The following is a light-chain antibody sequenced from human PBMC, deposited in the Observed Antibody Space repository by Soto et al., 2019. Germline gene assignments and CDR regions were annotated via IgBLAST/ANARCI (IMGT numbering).Light chain of an antibody. CDR1: NIGSKS. CDR3: QVWDRSSDHPGGV. CDR2: YDS. J-gene: IGLJ2*01. Sequence: SYELTQPPSVSVAPGKTARITCGGNNIGSKSVHWYQQKPGQAPVLVIYYDSDRPSGIPERFSGSNSGNTATLTISRVEAGDEADYYCQVWDRSSDHPGGVFGGGTKVTVL. V-gene: IGLV3-21*04.